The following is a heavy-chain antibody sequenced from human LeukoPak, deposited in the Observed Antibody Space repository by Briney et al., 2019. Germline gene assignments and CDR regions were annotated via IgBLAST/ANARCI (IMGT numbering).Heavy chain of an antibody. CDR1: GGSFSGHY. V-gene: IGHV4-34*01. Sequence: ASETLSLTCAVYGGSFSGHYWSWFRQPPGKGLEWIGEINHSGSTNYNPSLKSRVTISVDTSKNQFSLKLSSVTAADTAVYYCAGLYSSGWYENDAFDIWGQGTMVTVSS. J-gene: IGHJ3*02. D-gene: IGHD6-19*01. CDR2: INHSGST. CDR3: AGLYSSGWYENDAFDI.